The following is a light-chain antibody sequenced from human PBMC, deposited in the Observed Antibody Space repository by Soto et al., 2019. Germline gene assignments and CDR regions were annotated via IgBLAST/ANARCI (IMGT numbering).Light chain of an antibody. Sequence: DIQMTQSPSSLSASVGDSVTITCRASQLISTYLNWYQQKLGKAPKLLIYAASSLQRGVPSRFSGSGSGTDFTLTISSLQPEDFATYYCQQSHSAPLTFGGGTKVEIE. CDR1: QLISTY. CDR2: AAS. V-gene: IGKV1-39*01. J-gene: IGKJ4*01. CDR3: QQSHSAPLT.